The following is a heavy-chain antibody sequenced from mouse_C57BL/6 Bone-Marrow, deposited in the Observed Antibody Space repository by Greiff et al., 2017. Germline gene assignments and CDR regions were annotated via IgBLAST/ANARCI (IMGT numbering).Heavy chain of an antibody. J-gene: IGHJ1*03. Sequence: QVQLQPSGAELVRPGTSVKVSCKASGYAFTNYLIEWVKQRPGQGLELIGVINPGSGGTNYNEKFKGKATLTADKSSSTAYMQLSSLTSEDSAVYFCARSDMRYWYFDIWGTGTTVTVSS. CDR1: GYAFTNYL. V-gene: IGHV1-54*01. CDR2: INPGSGGT. CDR3: ARSDMRYWYFDI.